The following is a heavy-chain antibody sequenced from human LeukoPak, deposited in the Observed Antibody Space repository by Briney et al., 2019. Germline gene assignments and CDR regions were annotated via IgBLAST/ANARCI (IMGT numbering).Heavy chain of an antibody. Sequence: SETLSLTCTVSGGSISSYYWSWIRQPPGKGLKWIGYIYYSGSTSYNPSLKSRVTISIDTSKNQFSLKLSSVTAADTAVYYCARGIAVAGTISFEYWGLGTLVTVSS. J-gene: IGHJ4*02. V-gene: IGHV4-59*01. CDR3: ARGIAVAGTISFEY. D-gene: IGHD6-19*01. CDR1: GGSISSYY. CDR2: IYYSGST.